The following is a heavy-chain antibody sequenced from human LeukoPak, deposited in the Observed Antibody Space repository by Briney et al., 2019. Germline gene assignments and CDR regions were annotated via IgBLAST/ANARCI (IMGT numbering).Heavy chain of an antibody. Sequence: PSETLSLTCAVYGGSFSGYYWSWIRQPPGKGLEWIGEINHSGSTNYNPSLKSRVTISVDTSKNQFSLKLSSVTAADTAVYYCARLPVHYDILTGYPDYWGQGTLVTVSS. CDR2: INHSGST. CDR3: ARLPVHYDILTGYPDY. J-gene: IGHJ4*02. CDR1: GGSFSGYY. D-gene: IGHD3-9*01. V-gene: IGHV4-34*01.